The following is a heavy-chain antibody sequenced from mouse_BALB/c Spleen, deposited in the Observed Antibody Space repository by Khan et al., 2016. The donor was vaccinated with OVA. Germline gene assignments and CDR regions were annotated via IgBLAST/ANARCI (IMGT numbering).Heavy chain of an antibody. J-gene: IGHJ2*01. V-gene: IGHV14-3*02. CDR1: GLNFKDLY. CDR2: IDPANGNT. Sequence: VQLQQSGAELVKPGDSVKLSCTASGLNFKDLYMHWVKQRSEQGLEWIGRIDPANGNTIYDPKFQGKATITADISYNTAYLPLSSLTSEDSAVYYCARIKAWGQGTTLTVSS. CDR3: ARIKA.